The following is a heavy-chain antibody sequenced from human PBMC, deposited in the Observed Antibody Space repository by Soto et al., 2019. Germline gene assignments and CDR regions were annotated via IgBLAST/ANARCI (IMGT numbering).Heavy chain of an antibody. V-gene: IGHV3-9*01. Sequence: GGSLRLSCAASGFTFDDYAMHWVRQATGKGLEWVSGISWNSGSIGYADSVKGRFTISRDNAKNSLYLQMNSLRAEDTALYYCAKGLDTAMVRWNDYWGQGTLVTVSS. CDR1: GFTFDDYA. J-gene: IGHJ4*02. CDR3: AKGLDTAMVRWNDY. CDR2: ISWNSGSI. D-gene: IGHD5-18*01.